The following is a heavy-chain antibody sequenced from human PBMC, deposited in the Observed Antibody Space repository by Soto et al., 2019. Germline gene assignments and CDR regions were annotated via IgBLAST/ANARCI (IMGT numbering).Heavy chain of an antibody. CDR1: GFTFSGYA. D-gene: IGHD3-22*01. Sequence: EVQLLESGGGLVQPGGSLRLSCATSGFTFSGYAMTWVRQAPGKGLNWVSAITSGGDTFFADSVKGRFTISRDHSKNTFYLRMNSLTAEDTAVYYCAKSQSSGAFRFFFDYWGQGTLVTVSS. CDR3: AKSQSSGAFRFFFDY. V-gene: IGHV3-23*01. CDR2: ITSGGDT. J-gene: IGHJ4*02.